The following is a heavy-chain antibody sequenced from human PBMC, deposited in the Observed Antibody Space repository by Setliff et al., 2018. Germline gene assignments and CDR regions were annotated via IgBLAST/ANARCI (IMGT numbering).Heavy chain of an antibody. V-gene: IGHV1-46*02. CDR1: GKTDDSYH. CDR2: LNPGGGSS. Sequence: ASVKVSCKTPGKTDDSYHIHWVRQAPGQGLEWMGILNPGGGSSSSAQRFQGRVTMTRDTSTNTAYMELNSLTSNDTAVYYCARAGLAAAGRKGVLDHWGQGTLVTVSS. J-gene: IGHJ4*02. CDR3: ARAGLAAAGRKGVLDH. D-gene: IGHD6-13*01.